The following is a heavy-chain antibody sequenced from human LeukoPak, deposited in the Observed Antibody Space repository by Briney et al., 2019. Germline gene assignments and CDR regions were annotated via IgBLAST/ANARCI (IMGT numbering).Heavy chain of an antibody. CDR1: GYTFTGYY. Sequence: ASVKVSCKASGYTFTGYYMHWVRQAPGQGLEWMGWINPNSGGTNYAQKFQGRVTMTRDTSISTAYMELSRLRSDDTAVYYCARDAGDSGYDYSFVYCGEGTLVTVSS. V-gene: IGHV1-2*02. CDR2: INPNSGGT. CDR3: ARDAGDSGYDYSFVY. J-gene: IGHJ4*02. D-gene: IGHD5-12*01.